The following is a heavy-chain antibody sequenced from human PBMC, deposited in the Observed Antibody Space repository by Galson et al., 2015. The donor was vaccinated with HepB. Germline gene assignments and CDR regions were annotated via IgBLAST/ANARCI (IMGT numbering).Heavy chain of an antibody. CDR1: GFTFTNYW. J-gene: IGHJ4*02. Sequence: SLRLSCAASGFTFTNYWMHWVRQAPGKGLLWVSRINSDGSTTSYADSVKGRFTISRDNAQNTLYLQMNSLRAEDTAVYYCARDRDSYSPFDYWGQGTLVTVSS. V-gene: IGHV3-74*01. D-gene: IGHD2-15*01. CDR2: INSDGSTT. CDR3: ARDRDSYSPFDY.